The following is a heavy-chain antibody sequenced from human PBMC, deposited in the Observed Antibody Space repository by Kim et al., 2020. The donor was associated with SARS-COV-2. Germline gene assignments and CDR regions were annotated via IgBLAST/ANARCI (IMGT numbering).Heavy chain of an antibody. CDR3: ARVGWNSNYYYYGMDV. CDR2: IIPIFGTA. D-gene: IGHD1-7*01. CDR1: GGTFSSYA. J-gene: IGHJ6*02. Sequence: SVKVSCKASGGTFSSYAISWVRQAPGQGLEWMGGIIPIFGTANYAQKFQGRVTITADESMSTAYMELSSLRSEDTAVYYCARVGWNSNYYYYGMDVWGQGTTVTVSS. V-gene: IGHV1-69*13.